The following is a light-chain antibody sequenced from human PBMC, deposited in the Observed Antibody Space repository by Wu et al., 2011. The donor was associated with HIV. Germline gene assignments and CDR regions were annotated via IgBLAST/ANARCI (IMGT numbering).Light chain of an antibody. CDR2: DAS. V-gene: IGKV3-20*01. CDR1: QSISSMY. Sequence: SCRASQSISSMYLAWYQQKPGQAPRLLIYDASNRATGIPARFSGSGSGTDFTLSISRLEPEDSAVYYCHHYGTSPYTFGQGTKLEIK. J-gene: IGKJ2*01. CDR3: HHYGTSPYT.